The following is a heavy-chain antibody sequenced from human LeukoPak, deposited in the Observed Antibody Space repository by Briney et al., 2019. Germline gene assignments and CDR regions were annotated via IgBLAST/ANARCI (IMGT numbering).Heavy chain of an antibody. V-gene: IGHV3-30*18. CDR1: GFTFSSYG. D-gene: IGHD6-13*01. CDR3: AKEPRGYSSYWYFDL. J-gene: IGHJ2*01. CDR2: ISYDGSNK. Sequence: GGSLRLSCAASGFTFSSYGMHWVRQAPGKGLEWVAVISYDGSNKYYADSVKGRFTISRDNSKNTLYLQMNSLRAEDTALYYCAKEPRGYSSYWYFDLWGRGTLVTVSS.